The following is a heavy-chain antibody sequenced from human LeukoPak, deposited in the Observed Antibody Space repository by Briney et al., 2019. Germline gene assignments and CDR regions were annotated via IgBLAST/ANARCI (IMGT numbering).Heavy chain of an antibody. CDR3: ARGDGSYSPFDY. CDR2: INPNSGGT. J-gene: IGHJ4*02. CDR1: GYTFTGYY. Sequence: ASVKVSCKASGYTFTGYYMHWVRQAPGQGLERMGRINPNSGGTNYAQKFQGRVTMTRDTSISTAYMELSRLRSDDTAVYYCARGDGSYSPFDYWGQGTLVTVSS. V-gene: IGHV1-2*06. D-gene: IGHD1-26*01.